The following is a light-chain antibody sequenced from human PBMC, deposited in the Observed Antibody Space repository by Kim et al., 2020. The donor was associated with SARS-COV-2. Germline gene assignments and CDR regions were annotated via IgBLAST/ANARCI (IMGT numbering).Light chain of an antibody. CDR3: QQYGSAPNT. V-gene: IGKV3-20*01. J-gene: IGKJ5*01. CDR2: GAS. CDR1: QRVTGTY. Sequence: ALTQAPLTLSLSPGERATLSCRASQRVTGTYLAWYQQKPGQAPRVLINGASTRATGIPDRFRGSGSGTEFTLTITRLEPEDFAMYYCQQYGSAPNTFGQGTRLDIK.